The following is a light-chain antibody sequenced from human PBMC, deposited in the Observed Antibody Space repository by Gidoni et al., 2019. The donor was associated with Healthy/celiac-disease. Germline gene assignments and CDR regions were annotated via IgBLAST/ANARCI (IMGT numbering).Light chain of an antibody. V-gene: IGKV3-15*01. J-gene: IGKJ1*01. Sequence: EIVMTQSPATLSVSPGERATLSCRASQSVSSNLAWYQQKPGQAPRLLIYGASTRATGIPARFSGSGSGTECTLTISSLQSEDFAVYYCQQYNNWPPTFXQXTKVEIK. CDR1: QSVSSN. CDR3: QQYNNWPPT. CDR2: GAS.